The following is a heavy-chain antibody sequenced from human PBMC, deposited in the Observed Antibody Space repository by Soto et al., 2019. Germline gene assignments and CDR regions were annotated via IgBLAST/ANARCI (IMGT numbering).Heavy chain of an antibody. CDR1: GYTFTGYY. V-gene: IGHV1-2*02. Sequence: VASVKVSCKASGYTFTGYYMHWVRQAPGQGLEWMGWINPNSGGTNYAQKFQGRVTMTRDTSISTAYMELSRLRSDDTAVYYCASSGWVRPDYYYYGMDVWGQGTTVTVSS. CDR2: INPNSGGT. D-gene: IGHD6-19*01. CDR3: ASSGWVRPDYYYYGMDV. J-gene: IGHJ6*02.